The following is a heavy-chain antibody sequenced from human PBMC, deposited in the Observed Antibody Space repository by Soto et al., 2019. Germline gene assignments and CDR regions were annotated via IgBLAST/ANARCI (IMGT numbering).Heavy chain of an antibody. J-gene: IGHJ4*02. D-gene: IGHD3-16*02. CDR2: IYYSGST. Sequence: QLQLQESGPGLVKPSETLSLTCTVSGGSISSSSYYWGWIRQPPGKGLEWIGSIYYSGSTYYNPSLKSRVTISVDTSKNQFSLKLSSVTAADTAVYYCARSLRSMTFGGVIGNFDYWGQGTLVTVSS. CDR3: ARSLRSMTFGGVIGNFDY. V-gene: IGHV4-39*01. CDR1: GGSISSSSYY.